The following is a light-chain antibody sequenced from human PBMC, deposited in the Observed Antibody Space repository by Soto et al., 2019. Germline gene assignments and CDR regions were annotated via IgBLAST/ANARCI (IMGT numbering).Light chain of an antibody. CDR2: AAS. J-gene: IGKJ4*01. CDR1: QGISSY. V-gene: IGKV1-9*01. Sequence: DIQLTQSPSFLSASVGDRVTITCRASQGISSYLAWYQQKPGKAPKLLIYAASTLQSGVPSRVSGSGSGTEFTLTISSLQPEDFATYDCQQLNSYPLTFGGGTKVEIK. CDR3: QQLNSYPLT.